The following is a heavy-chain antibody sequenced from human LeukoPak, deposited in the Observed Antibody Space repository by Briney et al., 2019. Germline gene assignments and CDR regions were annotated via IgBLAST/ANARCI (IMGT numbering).Heavy chain of an antibody. CDR3: ARAWASDYFDA. J-gene: IGHJ4*02. D-gene: IGHD6-19*01. CDR2: VYYSGTT. Sequence: SETLSLTCTVSGGSINDYYWTWIRHPPGKGLEWIANVYYSGTTNYNPSLKSRVTMSVDTSKNKFSLKLSSVTAADTAVYYCARAWASDYFDAWGQGTQVTVSS. CDR1: GGSINDYY. V-gene: IGHV4-59*01.